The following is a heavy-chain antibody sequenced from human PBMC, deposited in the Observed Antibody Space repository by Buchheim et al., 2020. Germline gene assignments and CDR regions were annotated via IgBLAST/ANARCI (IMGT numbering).Heavy chain of an antibody. D-gene: IGHD3-22*01. Sequence: QVQLVESGGGVVQPGRSLRLSCAASGFTFSSYGMHWVRQAPGKGLEWVAVISYDGSNKYYADSVKGRFTISRDNSKNTLYLQMNSLRAEDTAVYYCAKSGTGYYDSSGYYRRNWYFDLWGRGTL. CDR1: GFTFSSYG. J-gene: IGHJ2*01. V-gene: IGHV3-30*18. CDR2: ISYDGSNK. CDR3: AKSGTGYYDSSGYYRRNWYFDL.